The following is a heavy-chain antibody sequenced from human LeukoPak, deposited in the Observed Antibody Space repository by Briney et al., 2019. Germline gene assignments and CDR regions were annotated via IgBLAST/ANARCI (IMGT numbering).Heavy chain of an antibody. CDR2: ISAYDGET. CDR3: ARDRRPSGSYFSDY. D-gene: IGHD1-26*01. J-gene: IGHJ4*02. V-gene: IGHV1-18*01. Sequence: ASVKVSCKASGYTFTRYGISWVRQAPGQGLEWLGWISAYDGETNYEQKFQGRVTMTRDTSISTAYMELSRLRSDDTAVYYCARDRRPSGSYFSDYWGQGTLVTVSS. CDR1: GYTFTRYG.